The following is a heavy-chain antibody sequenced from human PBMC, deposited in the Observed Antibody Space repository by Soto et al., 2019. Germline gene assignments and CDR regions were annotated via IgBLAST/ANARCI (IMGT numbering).Heavy chain of an antibody. CDR1: GGSISSGGYY. V-gene: IGHV4-31*03. J-gene: IGHJ4*02. D-gene: IGHD4-17*01. CDR3: ARVRLVDCYGDYGLYFDY. CDR2: IYYSGST. Sequence: SETLSLTCTVSGGSISSGGYYWSWIRQHPGKGLEWIGYIYYSGSTYYNPSLKSRVTISVDTSKNQFSLKLSSVTAADTAVYYCARVRLVDCYGDYGLYFDYWGQGTLVTVSS.